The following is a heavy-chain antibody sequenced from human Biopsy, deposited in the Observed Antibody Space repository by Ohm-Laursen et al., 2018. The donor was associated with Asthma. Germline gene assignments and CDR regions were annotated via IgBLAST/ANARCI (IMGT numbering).Heavy chain of an antibody. CDR1: GFTFSSYA. V-gene: IGHV3-23*01. CDR2: ISGSGGST. CDR3: AREGHEDCSSTSCASFDY. Sequence: SLRLSCAASGFTFSSYAMSWVRQAPGKGLEWVSAISGSGGSTYYADSVKGRFTISRDNSKNKLYLQMNSLRAEYTAVYYCAREGHEDCSSTSCASFDYWGQGTLVTVSS. D-gene: IGHD2-2*01. J-gene: IGHJ4*02.